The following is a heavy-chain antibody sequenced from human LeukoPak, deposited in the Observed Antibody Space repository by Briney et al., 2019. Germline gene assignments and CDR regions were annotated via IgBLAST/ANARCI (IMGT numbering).Heavy chain of an antibody. V-gene: IGHV4-39*07. CDR1: GGSISSSSYY. Sequence: PSETLSLTCTVSGGSISSSSYYWGWIRQPPGKGLEWIGSIHYSGSTYYNPSLKSRVTISVDTSKNQFSLKLSSVTAADTAVYYCARWRMVNWFDPWGQGTLVTVSS. D-gene: IGHD2-8*01. J-gene: IGHJ5*02. CDR2: IHYSGST. CDR3: ARWRMVNWFDP.